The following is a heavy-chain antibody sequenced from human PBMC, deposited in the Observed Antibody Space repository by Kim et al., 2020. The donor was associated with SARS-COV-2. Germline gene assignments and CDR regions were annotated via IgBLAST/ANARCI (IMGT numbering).Heavy chain of an antibody. D-gene: IGHD2-21*02. J-gene: IGHJ5*02. CDR3: ARGRRRWLQKGGDYNWFDP. V-gene: IGHV4-34*01. Sequence: SRVTISVDTSKNQFSRKLSSVTAADTAVYYCARGRRRWLQKGGDYNWFDPWGQGTLVTVSS.